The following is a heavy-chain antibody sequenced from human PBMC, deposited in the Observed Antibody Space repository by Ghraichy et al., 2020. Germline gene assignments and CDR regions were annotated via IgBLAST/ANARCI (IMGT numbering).Heavy chain of an antibody. J-gene: IGHJ5*02. D-gene: IGHD3-3*01. Sequence: VKVSCKASGGTFSSYAISWVRQAPGQGLEWMGGIIPIFGTANYAQKFQGRVTITADESTSTAYMELSSLRSEDTAVYYCARSAQIRFALEWLFYNWFDPWGQGTLVTVSS. CDR2: IIPIFGTA. V-gene: IGHV1-69*13. CDR3: ARSAQIRFALEWLFYNWFDP. CDR1: GGTFSSYA.